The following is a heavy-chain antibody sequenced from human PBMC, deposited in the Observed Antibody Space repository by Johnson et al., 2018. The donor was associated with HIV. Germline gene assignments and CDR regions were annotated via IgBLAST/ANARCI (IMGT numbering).Heavy chain of an antibody. CDR1: GFTVSSNY. Sequence: VQLVESGGGLVQPGGSLRLSCAASGFTVSSNYMSWVRQAPGKGLEWVSVIYSGGSTYYADSVKGRFTISRDNSKNTLYLQMSSLRAEDTAVYYCAKAVAKVGAGMSFDFLGQGTMVTVSS. D-gene: IGHD1-26*01. CDR3: AKAVAKVGAGMSFDF. CDR2: IYSGGST. V-gene: IGHV3-66*02. J-gene: IGHJ3*01.